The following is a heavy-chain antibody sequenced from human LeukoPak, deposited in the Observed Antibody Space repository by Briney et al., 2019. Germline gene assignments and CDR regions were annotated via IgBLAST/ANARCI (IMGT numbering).Heavy chain of an antibody. V-gene: IGHV4-59*01. CDR3: ARLTVPLRFDP. Sequence: PSETLSVTCTVSGGSISSYYWSWIRQPPGKGLEWIGYIYYSGSTNYNPSLKSRVTISVDTSKNQFSLKLNSVSAADTAVYYCARLTVPLRFDPWGQGTLVTVSS. CDR1: GGSISSYY. J-gene: IGHJ5*02. D-gene: IGHD2-2*01. CDR2: IYYSGST.